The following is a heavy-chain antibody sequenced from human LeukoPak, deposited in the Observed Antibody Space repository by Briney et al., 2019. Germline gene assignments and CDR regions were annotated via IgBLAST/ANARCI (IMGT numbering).Heavy chain of an antibody. CDR1: GYSFTSYG. V-gene: IGHV1-18*01. CDR2: ISAYNGNT. D-gene: IGHD4-23*01. J-gene: IGHJ4*02. CDR3: ARDIDFYGGNYFDY. Sequence: ASVKVSCKTFGYSFTSYGITWVRQAPGQGPEWMGWISAYNGNTNYAQKFQGRVTITADESTSTAYMELSSLRSEDTAVYYCARDIDFYGGNYFDYWGQGTLVTVFS.